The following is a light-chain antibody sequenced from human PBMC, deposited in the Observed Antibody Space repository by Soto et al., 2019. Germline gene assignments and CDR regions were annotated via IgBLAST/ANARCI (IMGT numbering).Light chain of an antibody. CDR2: GAS. J-gene: IGKJ4*01. CDR1: QSIGIY. V-gene: IGKV1-39*01. Sequence: DIQMTQSPSSLSASVGDRVTITCWASQSIGIYLNWYQQKPGKAPNLLIYGASTLRSGVPSRFSGSGSGTDFTLTISSLHPEDFAAYYCQQVYSSLTFGGGTKVEI. CDR3: QQVYSSLT.